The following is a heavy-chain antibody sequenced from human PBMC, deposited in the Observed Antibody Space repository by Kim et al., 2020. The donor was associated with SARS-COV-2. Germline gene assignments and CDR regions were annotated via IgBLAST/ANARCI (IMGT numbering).Heavy chain of an antibody. V-gene: IGHV4-34*01. J-gene: IGHJ4*02. Sequence: SETLSLTCAVYGGSFSGYYWSWIRQPPGKGLEWIGEINHSGSTNYNPSLKSRVTISVDTSKNQFSLKLSSVTAADTAVYYCAGGRGTWIQLWSPRGYFDYWGQGTLVTVSS. CDR3: AGGRGTWIQLWSPRGYFDY. CDR2: INHSGST. D-gene: IGHD5-18*01. CDR1: GGSFSGYY.